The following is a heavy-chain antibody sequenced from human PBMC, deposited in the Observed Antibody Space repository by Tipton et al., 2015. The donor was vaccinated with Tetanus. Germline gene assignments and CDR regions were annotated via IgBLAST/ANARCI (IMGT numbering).Heavy chain of an antibody. J-gene: IGHJ4*02. V-gene: IGHV4-30-4*01. Sequence: TLSLTCTVSGGSISSGDYYWSWIRQPPGKGLEWIGYIYYSGSTYYNPSLKSRVTISVDTSKNQFSLKLSSVTAADTAVYYCARWRVRNTAMVLSGDFDYWGQGTLVTVSS. CDR2: IYYSGST. CDR1: GGSISSGDYY. CDR3: ARWRVRNTAMVLSGDFDY. D-gene: IGHD5-18*01.